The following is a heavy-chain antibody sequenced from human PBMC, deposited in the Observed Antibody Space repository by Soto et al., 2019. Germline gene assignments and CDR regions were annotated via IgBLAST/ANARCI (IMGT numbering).Heavy chain of an antibody. CDR2: IIPIFGTA. V-gene: IGHV1-69*13. Sequence: SVKVSCKAFGGTFSSYAISWVRQAPGQGLEWMGGIIPIFGTANYAQKFQGRVTITADESTSTAYMELSSLRSEDTAVYYCALIVGATRTWQYYFDYWGQGTLVTVSS. CDR1: GGTFSSYA. CDR3: ALIVGATRTWQYYFDY. J-gene: IGHJ4*02. D-gene: IGHD1-26*01.